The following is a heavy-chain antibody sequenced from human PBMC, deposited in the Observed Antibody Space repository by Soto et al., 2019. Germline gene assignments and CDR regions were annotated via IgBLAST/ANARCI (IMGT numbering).Heavy chain of an antibody. J-gene: IGHJ5*02. CDR1: DDSIGTYY. CDR3: ARSAIPRGGWFRP. V-gene: IGHV4-4*07. CDR2: MYASGST. Sequence: CETLSLTLNVSDDSIGTYYWSWILQPAGKGLEWIGRMYASGSTNYNTSLKGRFSIRVDTSKKQFSLKMISVTAAETAMYYCARSAIPRGGWFRPWGQGVLVTVSP. D-gene: IGHD2-15*01.